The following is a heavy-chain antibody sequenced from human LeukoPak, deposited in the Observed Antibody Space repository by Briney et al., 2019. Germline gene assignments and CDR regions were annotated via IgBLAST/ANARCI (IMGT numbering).Heavy chain of an antibody. D-gene: IGHD1-26*01. CDR3: ARGAGRGSYGY. CDR2: INHSGST. CDR1: GGSFSGYY. V-gene: IGHV4-34*01. Sequence: PSETLSLTCAVYGGSFSGYYRSWIRQPPGKGLEWIGEINHSGSTNYNPSLKSRVTISVDTSKNQFSLKLSSVTAADTAVYYCARGAGRGSYGYWGQGTLVTVSS. J-gene: IGHJ4*02.